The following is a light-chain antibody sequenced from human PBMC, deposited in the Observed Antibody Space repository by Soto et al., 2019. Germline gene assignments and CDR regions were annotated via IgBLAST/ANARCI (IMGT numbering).Light chain of an antibody. V-gene: IGKV3D-20*02. CDR3: QQRSNWA. J-gene: IGKJ5*01. Sequence: EIVLTQSPATLSLSPGERATLSCRASQSVSNNYLAWYQQKPGQAPRLLIYGASSRATDIPARFSGSGSGTDFTLTISSLEPEDFAVYYCQQRSNWAFGQGTRLEIK. CDR2: GAS. CDR1: QSVSNNY.